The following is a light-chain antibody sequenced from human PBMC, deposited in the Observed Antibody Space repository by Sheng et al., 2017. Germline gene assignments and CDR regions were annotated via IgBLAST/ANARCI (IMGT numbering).Light chain of an antibody. CDR3: QQYYSTPYT. CDR1: QSVLYSSNNKNY. Sequence: DIVMTQSPDSLAVSLGERATINCKSSQSVLYSSNNKNYLAWYQQKPGQPPKVLIYWASTRESGVPDRISGSGSGTDFTLTISSLQAEDVAVYYCQQYYSTPYTFGPGDQAGD. V-gene: IGKV4-1*01. J-gene: IGKJ2*01. CDR2: WAS.